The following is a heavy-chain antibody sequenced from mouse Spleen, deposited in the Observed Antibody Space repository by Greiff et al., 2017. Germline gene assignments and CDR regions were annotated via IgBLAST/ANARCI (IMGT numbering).Heavy chain of an antibody. V-gene: IGHV14-1*01. Sequence: EVQLQQSGAELVRPGASVKLSCTASGFNIKDDYMHWVKQRPEQGLEWIGRIYPGDGDTNYNGQFTGKATLTADKSSSTAYMQLSSLTSEDSAVYFCAREKGYYDGPYYAMDYWGQGTSVTVSS. CDR1: GFNIKDDY. J-gene: IGHJ4*01. CDR2: IYPGDGDT. D-gene: IGHD2-3*01. CDR3: AREKGYYDGPYYAMDY.